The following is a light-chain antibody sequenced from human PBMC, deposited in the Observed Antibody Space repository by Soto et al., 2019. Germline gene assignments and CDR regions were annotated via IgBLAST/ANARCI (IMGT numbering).Light chain of an antibody. Sequence: QSVLTQPASVSGSPGQSITISCTGTISDVGGYNYVSWYQHHPGKAPKLMIYDVSNRPSGVSNRFSGSKSDNTASLTISGLQAEDEADYYCSSYTSTSTVVFGGGTKLTVL. CDR2: DVS. V-gene: IGLV2-14*03. CDR3: SSYTSTSTVV. CDR1: ISDVGGYNY. J-gene: IGLJ2*01.